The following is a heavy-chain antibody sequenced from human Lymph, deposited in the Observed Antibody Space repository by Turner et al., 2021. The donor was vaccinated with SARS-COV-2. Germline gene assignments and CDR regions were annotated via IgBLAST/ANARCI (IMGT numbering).Heavy chain of an antibody. Sequence: QVQLVEPGGGVVQLGRSLKLSCAASGFPFSSYAMHWVRQAPGKGLGWVALISYDGNNKYYADSVGGRFTISRDNSKNALYLQMNSLRAEDTAVYYCARGLSGNYYFFDYWGQGTLVTVSS. CDR1: GFPFSSYA. J-gene: IGHJ4*02. CDR3: ARGLSGNYYFFDY. CDR2: ISYDGNNK. V-gene: IGHV3-30-3*01. D-gene: IGHD1-26*01.